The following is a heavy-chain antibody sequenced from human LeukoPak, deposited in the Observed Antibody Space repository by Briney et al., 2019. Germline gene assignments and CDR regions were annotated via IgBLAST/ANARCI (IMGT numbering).Heavy chain of an antibody. CDR1: GGSISSYY. V-gene: IGHV4-59*04. J-gene: IGHJ4*02. D-gene: IGHD6-13*01. Sequence: PSETLSLTCTVSGGSISSYYWSWIRQPPGKGLEWIGYIYYSGSTYYNPSLKSRVTISVDTSKNQFSLKLSSVTAADTAVYYCAGPIAPPNNWGQGTLVTVSS. CDR3: AGPIAPPNN. CDR2: IYYSGST.